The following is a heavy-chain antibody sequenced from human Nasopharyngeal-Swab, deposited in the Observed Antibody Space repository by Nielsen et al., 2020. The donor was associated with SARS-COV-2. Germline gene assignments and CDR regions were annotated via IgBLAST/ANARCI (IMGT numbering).Heavy chain of an antibody. Sequence: GASLKISCAASGFTFSSYCMSWGRQAPGEGLEWVANITQDGSEKYYVDSVKGRFTISRDNAKNSLYLQMNSLRAEDTAVYYCARDFVGQLDVWGQGTTATVSS. D-gene: IGHD3-10*01. CDR1: GFTFSSYC. V-gene: IGHV3-7*03. CDR2: ITQDGSEK. CDR3: ARDFVGQLDV. J-gene: IGHJ6*02.